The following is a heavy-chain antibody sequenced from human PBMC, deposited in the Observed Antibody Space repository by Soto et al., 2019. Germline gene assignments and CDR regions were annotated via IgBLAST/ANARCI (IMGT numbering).Heavy chain of an antibody. V-gene: IGHV5-10-1*01. CDR3: ARHRLVVVTVTPFDAFDI. D-gene: IGHD2-21*02. CDR2: IDPSDSYT. CDR1: GYSFTSYW. Sequence: GESLKISCKGSGYSFTSYWISWVRQMPGKGLEWMGRIDPSDSYTNYSPSFQGHVTISADKSISTAYLQWSSLKASDTAMYYCARHRLVVVTVTPFDAFDIWGQGTMVTVSS. J-gene: IGHJ3*02.